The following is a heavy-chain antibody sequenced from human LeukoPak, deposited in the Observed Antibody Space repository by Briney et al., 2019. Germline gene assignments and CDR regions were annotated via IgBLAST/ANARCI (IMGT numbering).Heavy chain of an antibody. D-gene: IGHD3-10*01. V-gene: IGHV5-51*01. Sequence: GESLKISCKGSGYSFTSYWSGWVRQMPGKGLEWMGIIYPGDSDTRYSPSSQGQVTISAVKSITTAYLQWNSLTASDTAIYYCARGRGSGSYPYYFDYWGQGTLVTVSS. J-gene: IGHJ4*02. CDR2: IYPGDSDT. CDR1: GYSFTSYW. CDR3: ARGRGSGSYPYYFDY.